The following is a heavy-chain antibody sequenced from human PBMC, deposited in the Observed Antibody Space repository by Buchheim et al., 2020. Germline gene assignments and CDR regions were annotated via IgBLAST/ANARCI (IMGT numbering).Heavy chain of an antibody. CDR3: ARDRDYYYDSSGGDAFDI. J-gene: IGHJ3*02. CDR1: GFTFSSYA. V-gene: IGHV3-30*04. CDR2: ISYDGSNK. D-gene: IGHD3-22*01. Sequence: QVQLVESGGGVVQPGRSLRLSCAASGFTFSSYAMHWVRQAPGKGLEWVAVISYDGSNKYYADSVKGRFTISSDNSKNTLYLQMNSLRAEDTAVYYCARDRDYYYDSSGGDAFDIWGQGT.